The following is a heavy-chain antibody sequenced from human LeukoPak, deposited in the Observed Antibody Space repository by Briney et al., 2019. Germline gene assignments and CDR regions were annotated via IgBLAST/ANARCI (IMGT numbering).Heavy chain of an antibody. J-gene: IGHJ4*02. CDR2: ISSSGSTI. D-gene: IGHD3-10*01. V-gene: IGHV3-48*03. Sequence: GGSLRLSCAASGFTFSSYEMNWVRQAPGKGLEWVSYISSSGSTIYYADSVKGRFTISRDNAKNSLYLQMNSLRAEDTAVYYCASRQYYYGSGSYRDYWGQGTLVTVSS. CDR1: GFTFSSYE. CDR3: ASRQYYYGSGSYRDY.